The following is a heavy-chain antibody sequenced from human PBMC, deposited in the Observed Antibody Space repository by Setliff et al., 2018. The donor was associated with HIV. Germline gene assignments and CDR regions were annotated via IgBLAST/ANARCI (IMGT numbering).Heavy chain of an antibody. V-gene: IGHV4-38-2*02. J-gene: IGHJ4*02. Sequence: SETLSLTCLVFSYSITNGNYWAWIRQSPGKGLEWIGSIYSTGHTNYNPSHKSRLTMSVATAKNRLSLKLISVTAADTAVYYCARDRALRFSKSPSFNYFDVWGQGALVTVS. CDR1: SYSITNGNY. CDR3: ARDRALRFSKSPSFNYFDV. D-gene: IGHD3-10*01. CDR2: IYSTGHT.